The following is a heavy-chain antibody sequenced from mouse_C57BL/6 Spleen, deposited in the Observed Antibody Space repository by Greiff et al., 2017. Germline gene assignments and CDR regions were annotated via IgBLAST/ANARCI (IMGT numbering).Heavy chain of an antibody. CDR3: ARNREVITTAPEGFDV. CDR1: GFSLTSYG. Sequence: QVQLKQSGPGLVQPSQSLSITCTVSGFSLTSYGVHWVRQSPGKGLEWLGVIWSGGSTDYNAAFISRLSISKDNSKSQVFFKMNSLQADDTAIYYCARNREVITTAPEGFDVWGTGTTVTVSS. J-gene: IGHJ1*03. V-gene: IGHV2-2*01. D-gene: IGHD1-1*01. CDR2: IWSGGST.